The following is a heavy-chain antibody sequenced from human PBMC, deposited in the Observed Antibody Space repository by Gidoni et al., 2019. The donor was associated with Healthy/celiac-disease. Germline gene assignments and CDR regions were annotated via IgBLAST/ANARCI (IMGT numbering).Heavy chain of an antibody. J-gene: IGHJ4*02. V-gene: IGHV3-11*01. CDR1: GFTFSYYY. Sequence: QVQLVQPGGGLVKPGGSMRLSCAASGFTFSYYYMSWIRQAPGKGLEWVAYISSSGSTIYYADSVKGRFTISRDNAKNSLYLQMNSLRAEDTAVYYCARPAGRIVVVPAATQWGQGTLVTVSS. D-gene: IGHD2-2*01. CDR2: ISSSGSTI. CDR3: ARPAGRIVVVPAATQ.